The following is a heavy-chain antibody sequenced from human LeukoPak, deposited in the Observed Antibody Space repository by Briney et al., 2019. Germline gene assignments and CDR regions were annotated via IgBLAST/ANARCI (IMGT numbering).Heavy chain of an antibody. CDR2: IYPGDSDT. V-gene: IGHV5-51*01. J-gene: IGHJ1*01. Sequence: GESLKISCKGSGYSFTTYWIGWVRQMPGKGLEWMRVIYPGDSDTRYSPTFQGQVTISADKSISTAYLQWSSLKASDTTMYYCARRPEYSSSWYGLHFQHWGQGTLVTVSS. CDR1: GYSFTTYW. CDR3: ARRPEYSSSWYGLHFQH. D-gene: IGHD6-13*01.